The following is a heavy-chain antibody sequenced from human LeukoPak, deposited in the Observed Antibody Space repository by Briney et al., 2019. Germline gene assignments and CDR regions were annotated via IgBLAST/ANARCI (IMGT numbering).Heavy chain of an antibody. V-gene: IGHV3-23*01. CDR2: ISGSGDTT. CDR3: ARDGVWFCSGGSCYPSGEDYYYGMDV. D-gene: IGHD2-15*01. CDR1: GFIFSSYA. J-gene: IGHJ6*02. Sequence: PGGSLRLSCAASGFIFSSYAMSWVRQAPGKGLEWVSAISGSGDTTYYADSVKGRFTISRDTSKNTLYLQMNSLRAEDTAVYYCARDGVWFCSGGSCYPSGEDYYYGMDVWGQGTTVTVSS.